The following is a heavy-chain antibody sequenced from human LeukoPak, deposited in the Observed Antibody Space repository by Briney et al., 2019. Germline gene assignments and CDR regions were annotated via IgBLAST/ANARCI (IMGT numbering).Heavy chain of an antibody. Sequence: GASVKVSCKASGGTFSSYAISWVRQAPGQGLEWMGGIIPIFGTANYAQKFQGRVTITADESTSTAYMELSSLRSEDTAVYYCARETNYYGSGSYSPTNWFDPWGQGTLVTVSS. CDR2: IIPIFGTA. V-gene: IGHV1-69*13. CDR1: GGTFSSYA. J-gene: IGHJ5*02. CDR3: ARETNYYGSGSYSPTNWFDP. D-gene: IGHD3-10*01.